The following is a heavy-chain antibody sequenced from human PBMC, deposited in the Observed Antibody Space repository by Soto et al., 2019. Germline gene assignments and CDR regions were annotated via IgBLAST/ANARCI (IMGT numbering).Heavy chain of an antibody. J-gene: IGHJ3*02. CDR2: IYYSGST. Sequence: SETLSLTCTVSGGSTSSSSYYWGWIRQPPGKGLEWIGSIYYSGSTYYNPSLKSRVTISVDTSKNQFSLKLSSVTAADTAVYYCARRGYDFWSGYYGAFDIWGQGTMVTV. CDR3: ARRGYDFWSGYYGAFDI. V-gene: IGHV4-39*01. CDR1: GGSTSSSSYY. D-gene: IGHD3-3*01.